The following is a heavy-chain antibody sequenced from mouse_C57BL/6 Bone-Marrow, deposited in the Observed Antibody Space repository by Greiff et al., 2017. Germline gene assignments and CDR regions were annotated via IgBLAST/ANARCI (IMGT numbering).Heavy chain of an antibody. CDR3: ARDTTVVGDYFDY. V-gene: IGHV1-50*01. CDR2: IDPSDSYT. CDR1: GYTFTSYW. Sequence: QVQLQQPGAELVKPGASVKLSCKASGYTFTSYWMQWVKQRPGQGLEWIGEIDPSDSYTNYNQKFNGKATLTVDTSSSTAYMQLSSLTSEDSAVYYCARDTTVVGDYFDYWGQGTTLTVSS. J-gene: IGHJ2*01. D-gene: IGHD1-1*01.